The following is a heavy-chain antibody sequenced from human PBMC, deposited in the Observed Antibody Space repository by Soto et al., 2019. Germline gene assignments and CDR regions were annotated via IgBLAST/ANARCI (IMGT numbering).Heavy chain of an antibody. V-gene: IGHV5-51*01. CDR2: IYHGDSDT. CDR1: GYSLTSYW. D-gene: IGHD3-3*01. CDR3: ARHSDVGLFWSGSLYYYYGMDV. J-gene: IGHJ6*02. Sequence: GESLMISCKGPGYSLTSYWIGWVRKMPGKGMEWVGIIYHGDSDTRYIPSFQGQVTISADKSISTAYLQWSSLKASDTAMYYCARHSDVGLFWSGSLYYYYGMDVWGQGTTVTVSS.